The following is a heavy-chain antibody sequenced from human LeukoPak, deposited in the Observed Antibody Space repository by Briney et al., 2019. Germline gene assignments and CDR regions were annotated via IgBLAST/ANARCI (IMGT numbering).Heavy chain of an antibody. CDR1: GFTFSSYA. CDR2: ISVSDDST. D-gene: IGHD3-22*01. J-gene: IGHJ4*02. Sequence: PGGSLRLSCAASGFTFSSYAMSWVRQAPGKGLEWVSGISVSDDSTYYADSVKGRFTISRDNSKNTLYLQMNSLRAEDTAVYYCAKRIRHYYDSSGLDYWGQGALVTVSS. CDR3: AKRIRHYYDSSGLDY. V-gene: IGHV3-23*01.